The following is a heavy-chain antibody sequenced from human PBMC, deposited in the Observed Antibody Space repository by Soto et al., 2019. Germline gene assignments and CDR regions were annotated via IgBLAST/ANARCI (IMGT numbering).Heavy chain of an antibody. CDR2: IDPSDSYT. Sequence: GESLKISCKGSGYSFTSYWISWVRQMPGKGLEWMGRIDPSDSYTNYSPSFQGHVTISADKSISTAYLQWSSLKASDTAMYYCARLYYYDSSGYYGGLGAFDLWGQGTMVTGSS. CDR1: GYSFTSYW. V-gene: IGHV5-10-1*01. J-gene: IGHJ3*01. CDR3: ARLYYYDSSGYYGGLGAFDL. D-gene: IGHD3-22*01.